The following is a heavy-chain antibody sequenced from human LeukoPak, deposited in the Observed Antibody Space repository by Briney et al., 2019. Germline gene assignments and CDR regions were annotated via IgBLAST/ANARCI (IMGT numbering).Heavy chain of an antibody. CDR2: IKQDGSEK. V-gene: IGHV3-7*01. D-gene: IGHD5-12*01. J-gene: IGHJ3*02. Sequence: GGSLRLSCAASGFTFSSYWVSWVRQAPGNGLEWVANIKQDGSEKYYVDSVKGRFTISRDNAKNSLYLQMNSLRAEDTAVYYCASSGYDFLDAFDIWGQGTMVTVSS. CDR3: ASSGYDFLDAFDI. CDR1: GFTFSSYW.